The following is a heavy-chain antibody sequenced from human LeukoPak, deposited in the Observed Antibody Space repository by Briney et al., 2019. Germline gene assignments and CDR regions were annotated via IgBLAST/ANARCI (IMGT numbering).Heavy chain of an antibody. J-gene: IGHJ4*02. CDR3: ARESRSSGTVY. CDR2: IYYSGST. V-gene: IGHV4-59*12. D-gene: IGHD6-25*01. CDR1: GRSISIYY. Sequence: SETLSLTCTVSGRSISIYYWSWIRQPPGKVQEWIGYIYYSGSTNYNPSLKSRVTISVDTSKNQFSLKLSSVTAADTAVYYCARESRSSGTVYWGQGTLVTVSS.